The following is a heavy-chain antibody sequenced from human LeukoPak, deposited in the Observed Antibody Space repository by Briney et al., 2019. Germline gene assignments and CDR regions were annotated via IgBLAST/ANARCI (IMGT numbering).Heavy chain of an antibody. CDR3: ASGGRVQSPLDY. J-gene: IGHJ4*02. CDR1: GFTFSASS. CDR2: ISYDGSNK. Sequence: PGGSLRLSCAASGFTFSASSMHWVRQAPGKGLESVAVISYDGSNKYYADSVKGRFTISRDNSKNTLYLQMNSLRAEDTAVYYCASGGRVQSPLDYWGQGTLVTVSS. V-gene: IGHV3-30-3*01. D-gene: IGHD1-1*01.